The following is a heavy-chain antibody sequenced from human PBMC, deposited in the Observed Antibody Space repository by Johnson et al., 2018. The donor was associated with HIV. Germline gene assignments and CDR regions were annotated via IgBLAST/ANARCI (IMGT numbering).Heavy chain of an antibody. Sequence: LRLSCAASGFTVSSNYMSWVRQAPGKGLEWVAFIRYDGSNKYYADSVKGRFTISRDNSKYTLYLQMNSLRAEDTAVYYCARPDYGDYLAFDIWGQGTMVIVSS. J-gene: IGHJ3*02. V-gene: IGHV3-30*02. CDR2: IRYDGSNK. CDR3: ARPDYGDYLAFDI. CDR1: GFTVSSNY. D-gene: IGHD4-17*01.